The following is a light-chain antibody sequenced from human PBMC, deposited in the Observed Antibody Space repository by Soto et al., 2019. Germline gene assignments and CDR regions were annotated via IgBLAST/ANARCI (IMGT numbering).Light chain of an antibody. V-gene: IGKV3-15*01. CDR2: AAS. CDR1: QTVSRN. Sequence: EIVMTQSPATLSVSPGEGATLSCRASQTVSRNLAWYQQKPGQAPRLLIYAASTRPTGIPARFSGSGSGTEFTITISSLQSEDFAAYSCQQYDNWPGTFGQGTKVEI. CDR3: QQYDNWPGT. J-gene: IGKJ1*01.